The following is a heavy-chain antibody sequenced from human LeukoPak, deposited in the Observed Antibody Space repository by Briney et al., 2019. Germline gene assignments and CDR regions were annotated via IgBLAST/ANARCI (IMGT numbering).Heavy chain of an antibody. CDR2: TYYRSKWYN. CDR1: GDSVSSNSVA. CDR3: ARGWYYFDY. V-gene: IGHV6-1*01. Sequence: SQTLSLTCAISGDSVSSNSVAWNWIRQSPSRGLELLGRTYYRSKWYNDYAVSVKSRITINPDTSKNQFSLQLSSVTPEDTAVYFCARGWYYFDYWGQETLVTVSS. J-gene: IGHJ4*02. D-gene: IGHD6-19*01.